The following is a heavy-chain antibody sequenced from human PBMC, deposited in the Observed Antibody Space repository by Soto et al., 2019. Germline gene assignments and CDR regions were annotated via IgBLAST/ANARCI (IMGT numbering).Heavy chain of an antibody. CDR2: IHYSGIT. CDR1: GGSISSGDYY. D-gene: IGHD4-17*01. V-gene: IGHV4-31*03. CDR3: AREERDYLDPSGSLDY. J-gene: IGHJ4*02. Sequence: QVQLQESGPGLVKPSQILSLTCTVSGGSISSGDYYWSWIRQHPGKGLEWIGYIHYSGITYYNASLRSRVTISADTSKNQFSLKLTSVTAADTAVYYCAREERDYLDPSGSLDYWGQGTRVTVSS.